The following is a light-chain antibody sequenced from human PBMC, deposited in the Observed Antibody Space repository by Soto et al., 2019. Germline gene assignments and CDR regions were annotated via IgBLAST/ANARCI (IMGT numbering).Light chain of an antibody. V-gene: IGKV3-15*01. CDR2: GTS. Sequence: ATVSLYQGERGTLSCRASQSVGSSLAWYQQRPGQAPRLLIYGTSNRATGIPDRISGSRSGTEFTLTISSLQSEDFGVYYCQQFDDWPPFGQG. CDR1: QSVGSS. CDR3: QQFDDWPP. J-gene: IGKJ1*01.